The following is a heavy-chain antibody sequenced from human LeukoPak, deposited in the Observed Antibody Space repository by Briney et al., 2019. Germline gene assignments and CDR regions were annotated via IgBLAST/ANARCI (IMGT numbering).Heavy chain of an antibody. J-gene: IGHJ4*02. CDR1: GFTVSSNY. V-gene: IGHV3-66*01. CDR2: IYSGGST. Sequence: GGSLRLSCAASGFTVSSNYMSWVRQAPGKGLEWVSVIYSGGSTYYADSVKGRFTISRDNAKNSLYLQMKSLRAEDTAVYYCARAGYSSSWRERYKYYFDYWGQGTLVTVSS. D-gene: IGHD6-13*01. CDR3: ARAGYSSSWRERYKYYFDY.